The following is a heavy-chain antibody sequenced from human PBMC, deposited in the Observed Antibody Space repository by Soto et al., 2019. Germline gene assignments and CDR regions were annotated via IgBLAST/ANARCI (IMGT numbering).Heavy chain of an antibody. CDR2: MHANSGHT. D-gene: IGHD2-15*01. J-gene: IGHJ4*01. CDR1: GYTFTSYD. Sequence: ASVKVSCKASGYTFTSYDINWVRQATGQGLEWLGWMHANSGHTGYAQKYQHRVTMNRNTSIRTAYLELRSLRSQQTAVYPSASGSVVVDYRGQGTLGT. CDR3: ASGSVVVDY. V-gene: IGHV1-8*01.